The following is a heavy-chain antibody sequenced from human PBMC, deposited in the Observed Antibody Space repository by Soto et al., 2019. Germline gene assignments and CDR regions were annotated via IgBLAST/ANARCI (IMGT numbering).Heavy chain of an antibody. CDR3: AKGAWFDP. CDR1: GFTFRSYA. V-gene: IGHV3-23*01. CDR2: FSGSDSGDRT. J-gene: IGHJ5*02. Sequence: GGSLRLSCSASGFTFRSYAMNWVRQAPGKGLEWVSTFSGSDSGDRTYYADSVKGRFTISRDNSKNTLSLQMSSLRADDTAVYYCAKGAWFDPWGQGTLVTVSS.